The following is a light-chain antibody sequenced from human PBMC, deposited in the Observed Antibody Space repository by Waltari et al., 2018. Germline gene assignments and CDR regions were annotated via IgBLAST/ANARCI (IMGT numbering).Light chain of an antibody. Sequence: IQLTQSPSSLSAAVGDRLPITSQASQDIINDIYWYQQRPGKAPKLLIYDLSDLERGVPSRFSGSGSGTAFTFTISSLQPEDVATYFCQQYHNLPLTFGGGTKVDIK. CDR3: QQYHNLPLT. V-gene: IGKV1-33*01. CDR2: DLS. CDR1: QDIIND. J-gene: IGKJ4*01.